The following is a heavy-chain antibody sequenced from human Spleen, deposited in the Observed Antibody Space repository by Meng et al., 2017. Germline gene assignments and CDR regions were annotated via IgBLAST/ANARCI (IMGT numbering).Heavy chain of an antibody. D-gene: IGHD3-10*01. J-gene: IGHJ1*01. V-gene: IGHV4-34*01. CDR2: IYYSGST. Sequence: QVQLQQWGPGLLKPSETLSLTCAVYGGSFSGYYWSWIRQHPGKGLEWIGYIYYSGSTYYNPSLKSRLTISVDTSKNQFSLKLTSVTAADTAVYHCLRGSGGSVWGQGTLVTVSS. CDR3: LRGSGGSV. CDR1: GGSFSGYY.